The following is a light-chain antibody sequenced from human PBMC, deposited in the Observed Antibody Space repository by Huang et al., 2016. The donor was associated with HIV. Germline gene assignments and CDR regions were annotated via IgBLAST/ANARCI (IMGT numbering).Light chain of an antibody. J-gene: IGKJ2*03. CDR2: GAS. V-gene: IGKV3-15*01. Sequence: EIVMTQSPATLSVSPGERATLSCRANQSVSINLAWYQQKPGQAPRLLIYGASTRATGIPAKFSGTGSGTEFTLTISSLQSEDFAVYYCQQYNNWPTSFGQGTKLEIK. CDR1: QSVSIN. CDR3: QQYNNWPTS.